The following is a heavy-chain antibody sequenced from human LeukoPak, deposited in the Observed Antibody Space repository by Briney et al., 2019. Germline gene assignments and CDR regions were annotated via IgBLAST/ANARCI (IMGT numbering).Heavy chain of an antibody. CDR1: GYTFTSYD. CDR3: ARKRYCSGGSCYHYYYYYGMDV. J-gene: IGHJ6*02. D-gene: IGHD2-15*01. V-gene: IGHV1-8*01. CDR2: MNPNSGNT. Sequence: ASVKVSCKASGYTFTSYDINWVRQAAGQGLEWMGWMNPNSGNTGYAQKFQGRVTMTRNTSISTAYMELSSLRSEDTAVYYCARKRYCSGGSCYHYYYYYGMDVWGQGTTVTVSS.